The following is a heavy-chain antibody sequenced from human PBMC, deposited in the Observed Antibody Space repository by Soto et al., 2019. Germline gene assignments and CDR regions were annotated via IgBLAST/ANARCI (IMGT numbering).Heavy chain of an antibody. Sequence: PSETLSLTCAVYGGSFSGYYWSWIRQPPGKGLEWIGEINYSGSTNYNPSLKSRVTISVDTSKNQFSLKLSSVTAADTAVYYCARDRVAAGDAFDIWGQGTIVTVSS. J-gene: IGHJ3*02. CDR3: ARDRVAAGDAFDI. CDR1: GGSFSGYY. CDR2: INYSGST. V-gene: IGHV4-34*01. D-gene: IGHD6-25*01.